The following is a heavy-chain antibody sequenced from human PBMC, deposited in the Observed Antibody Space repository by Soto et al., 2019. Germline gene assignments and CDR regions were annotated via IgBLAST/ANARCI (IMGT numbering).Heavy chain of an antibody. V-gene: IGHV4-59*01. J-gene: IGHJ5*02. CDR3: ARVAPIFEGLDP. D-gene: IGHD3-3*01. Sequence: SETLSLTCTVSGGSISSYYWGWIRQPPGKGLEWIGYIYYSGSTNYNPSLKSRVTISVDTSKNQFSLKLSSVTAADTAVYYCARVAPIFEGLDPWGQGTLVTVSS. CDR1: GGSISSYY. CDR2: IYYSGST.